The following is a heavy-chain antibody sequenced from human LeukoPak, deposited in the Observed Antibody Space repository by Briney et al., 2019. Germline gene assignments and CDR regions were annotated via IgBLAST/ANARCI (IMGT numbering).Heavy chain of an antibody. J-gene: IGHJ4*02. CDR1: GGSISSGGYY. D-gene: IGHD6-19*01. Sequence: SETLSLTCTVSGGSISSGGYYWSWIRQHPGKGLEWIGYIYYSGSTYYNPSLKSRVTISVDTPKYQFSLKLSSVTAADTAVYYCARGRYPQPGIAVAGTLLDWGQGTLVTVSS. CDR2: IYYSGST. CDR3: ARGRYPQPGIAVAGTLLD. V-gene: IGHV4-31*03.